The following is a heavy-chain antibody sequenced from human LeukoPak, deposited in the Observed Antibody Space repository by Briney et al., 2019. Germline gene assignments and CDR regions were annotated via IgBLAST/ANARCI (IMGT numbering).Heavy chain of an antibody. V-gene: IGHV3-23*01. CDR2: ISGSGGST. Sequence: GGSLRLSCTASGFTFSSYGMSWVRQAPGKGLDWVSAISGSGGSTYYADSVKGRFTISRDDPKNTLSLQMNSLRVEDTAVYYCARDLAWGAFDYWGQGTLVTVSS. CDR1: GFTFSSYG. D-gene: IGHD7-27*01. CDR3: ARDLAWGAFDY. J-gene: IGHJ4*02.